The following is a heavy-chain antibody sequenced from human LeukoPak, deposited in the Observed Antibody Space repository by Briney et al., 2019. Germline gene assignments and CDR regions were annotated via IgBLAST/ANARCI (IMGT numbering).Heavy chain of an antibody. CDR1: GASINSFY. J-gene: IGHJ4*02. V-gene: IGHV4-59*13. Sequence: SETLSLTCSVSGASINSFYWNWIRQSPGKVLEWLGNIHYRGTTNYNPSLKSRVSLSLDTSKSQFALKVTSVTAADTAVYYCARDEYGDFQGFDYWGQGARVTVSS. CDR3: ARDEYGDFQGFDY. D-gene: IGHD4-17*01. CDR2: IHYRGTT.